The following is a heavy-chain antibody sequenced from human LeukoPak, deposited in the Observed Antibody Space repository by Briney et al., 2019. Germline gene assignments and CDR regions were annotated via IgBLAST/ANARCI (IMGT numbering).Heavy chain of an antibody. CDR3: AIAALRYCSSSSCYKGFLDY. V-gene: IGHV1-46*01. CDR1: GDTFTTYY. Sequence: GASVKVSCKASGDTFTTYYIHCVRPAPRQGLEWMGIINPIGDSTSYAQKFQGRVTMTRDTSTSSVYMELSSLRSEDTAVYYCAIAALRYCSSSSCYKGFLDYWGQGTLVTVSS. CDR2: INPIGDST. D-gene: IGHD2-2*01. J-gene: IGHJ4*02.